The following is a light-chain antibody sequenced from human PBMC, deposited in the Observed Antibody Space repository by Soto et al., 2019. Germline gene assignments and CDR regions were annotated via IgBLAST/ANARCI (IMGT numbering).Light chain of an antibody. CDR2: AAS. Sequence: DIQMTQSPSSLSTSVGDRVTITCRASQDIGVFVNWYQQKPGKAPKCLIYAASNLESRVPSRFSGSGSGTDFNFTISSLEFDDLATYYCQQTYNTPRTFGQGTRVDI. V-gene: IGKV1-39*01. J-gene: IGKJ2*01. CDR1: QDIGVF. CDR3: QQTYNTPRT.